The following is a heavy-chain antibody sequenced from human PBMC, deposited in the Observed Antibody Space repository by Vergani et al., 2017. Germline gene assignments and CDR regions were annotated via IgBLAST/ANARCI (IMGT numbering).Heavy chain of an antibody. V-gene: IGHV1-8*03. CDR1: GYTFTGYY. CDR2: MNPNSGNT. CDR3: ASGQRSSGGSPGGGFWVDP. D-gene: IGHD2-15*01. J-gene: IGHJ5*02. Sequence: QVQLVQSGAEVKKPGASVKVSCKASGYTFTGYYMHWVRQATGQGLEWMGWMNPNSGNTGYAQKFQGRVTITRNTSISTAYMQLSSLRAEDTAVYYCASGQRSSGGSPGGGFWVDPWGQRTLVTVSS.